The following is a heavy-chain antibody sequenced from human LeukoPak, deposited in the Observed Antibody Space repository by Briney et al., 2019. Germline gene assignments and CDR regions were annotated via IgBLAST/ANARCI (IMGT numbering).Heavy chain of an antibody. D-gene: IGHD2-15*01. Sequence: GGSLRLSCAASGFTLRNYNMNWVRQAPGKGLEWVSYMSSSSSSIDYADSVKGRFTISRDNVKNSLYLQMNSLRAEDTAVYYCARGPPHYCSGGTCPLDYWGQGTLVTVSS. V-gene: IGHV3-48*01. CDR1: GFTLRNYN. CDR2: MSSSSSSI. J-gene: IGHJ4*02. CDR3: ARGPPHYCSGGTCPLDY.